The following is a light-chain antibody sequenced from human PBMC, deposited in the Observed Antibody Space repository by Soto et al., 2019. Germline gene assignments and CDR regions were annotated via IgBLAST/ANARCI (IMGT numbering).Light chain of an antibody. CDR3: QQSYSTPYT. CDR2: GTS. Sequence: DIQMTQSPSSLSASVGDRVTITCRASQSIRSYLNWYQQKPGKAPQVMIYGTSSLQSGVPSRFSGSGSGSGFTLTISSLHPEDCATYDCQQSYSTPYTFGQGTKLEIK. CDR1: QSIRSY. J-gene: IGKJ2*01. V-gene: IGKV1-39*01.